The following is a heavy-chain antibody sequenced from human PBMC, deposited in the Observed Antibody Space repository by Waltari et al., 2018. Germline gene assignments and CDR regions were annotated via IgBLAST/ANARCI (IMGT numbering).Heavy chain of an antibody. CDR3: ARGRVGYYDTSAYFDS. J-gene: IGHJ4*02. Sequence: QVQLQESGPGLVKPSETLSLTCIVSGGSISRDYWSWIRQSPGKVLECIGSIYYSGSTNYNPSLKSRVTISVDTSKNQFSLKLRSVTAADTAVYYCARGRVGYYDTSAYFDSWGQGTLVTVSS. D-gene: IGHD3-22*01. V-gene: IGHV4-59*01. CDR1: GGSISRDY. CDR2: IYYSGST.